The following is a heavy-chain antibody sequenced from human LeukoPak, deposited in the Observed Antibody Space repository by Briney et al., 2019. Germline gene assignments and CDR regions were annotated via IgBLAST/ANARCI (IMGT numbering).Heavy chain of an antibody. CDR3: ARHYVKGGNWNYFDS. CDR1: GDSFSSSSYY. J-gene: IGHJ4*02. CDR2: IYYRGNT. Sequence: SETLSLTCTVSGDSFSSSSYYWGWIRQPPGKGLEWIGYIYYRGNTYYNPSLKSRITISVITSKKQFSLRLSSVTAADTAVYYCARHYVKGGNWNYFDSWGQGALVIVSS. D-gene: IGHD4-23*01. V-gene: IGHV4-39*01.